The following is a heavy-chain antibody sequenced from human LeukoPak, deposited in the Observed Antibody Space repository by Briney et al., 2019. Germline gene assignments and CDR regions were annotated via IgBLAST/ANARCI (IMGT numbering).Heavy chain of an antibody. CDR1: GGSISSYY. J-gene: IGHJ5*02. V-gene: IGHV4-4*07. CDR2: IYTSGST. Sequence: SETLSLTCTVSGGSISSYYWSWIRQPAGKGLEWIGRIYTSGSTNYNPSLKSRVTISVDTSKNQFSLKLSSVTAADTAVYYCARGTIYDILTAYNWFDPWGQGTLVTVSS. CDR3: ARGTIYDILTAYNWFDP. D-gene: IGHD3-9*01.